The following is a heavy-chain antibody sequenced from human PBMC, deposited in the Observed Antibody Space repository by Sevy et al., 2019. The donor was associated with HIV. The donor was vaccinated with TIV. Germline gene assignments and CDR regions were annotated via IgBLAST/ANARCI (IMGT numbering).Heavy chain of an antibody. CDR1: GYRFSSHW. CDR3: VRLMTYYDGSVYTGHY. D-gene: IGHD3-22*01. J-gene: IGHJ4*02. CDR2: IYPLDSDT. Sequence: GESLKISCEASGYRFSSHWMAWVRQMPGKGLEWMGIIYPLDSDTRYSPSFKGQVTISADKSIGTAYLQWRSLKASDTATYYCVRLMTYYDGSVYTGHYWGQGTLVTVSS. V-gene: IGHV5-51*01.